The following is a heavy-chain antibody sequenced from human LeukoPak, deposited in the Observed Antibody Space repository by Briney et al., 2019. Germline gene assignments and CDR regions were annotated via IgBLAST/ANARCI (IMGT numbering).Heavy chain of an antibody. D-gene: IGHD4-11*01. Sequence: PGGSLRLSCAASGFTFSSYSMNWVRQAPGKGLEWVAFIRYDGSNKYYADSVKGRFTISRDNFKNTLYLQMNSLRAEDTAVYYCAKDLTTVTTKFHYMDVWGKGTTVTVSS. V-gene: IGHV3-30*02. J-gene: IGHJ6*03. CDR1: GFTFSSYS. CDR2: IRYDGSNK. CDR3: AKDLTTVTTKFHYMDV.